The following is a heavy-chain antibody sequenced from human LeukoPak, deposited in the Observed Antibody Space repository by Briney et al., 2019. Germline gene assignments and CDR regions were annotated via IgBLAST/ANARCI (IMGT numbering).Heavy chain of an antibody. J-gene: IGHJ3*02. D-gene: IGHD3-9*01. V-gene: IGHV3-21*01. CDR2: ISSSSSYI. Sequence: GGSLRLSCAASGFTFSSYSMNWVRQAPGKGLEWVSSISSSSSYIYYADSVKGRFTISRDNAKNSLYLQMNSLRAEDTAVYYCARVGLRYFDWLLSGGGDAFDIWGQGTMVTVSS. CDR1: GFTFSSYS. CDR3: ARVGLRYFDWLLSGGGDAFDI.